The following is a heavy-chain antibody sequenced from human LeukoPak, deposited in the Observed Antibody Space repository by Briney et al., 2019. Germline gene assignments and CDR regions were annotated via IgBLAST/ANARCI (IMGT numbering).Heavy chain of an antibody. Sequence: GGSLRLSCAVSGFTFSNYAMSWVRQAPGKGLEWVSGISGNGDDTYYAASVKGRFTVSRDTSKNTLYLQMNSLRAEDTAVYYCAKDPLNTLMVSPTFDYWGQGTLVTVSS. D-gene: IGHD5-18*01. CDR1: GFTFSNYA. CDR3: AKDPLNTLMVSPTFDY. V-gene: IGHV3-23*01. J-gene: IGHJ4*02. CDR2: ISGNGDDT.